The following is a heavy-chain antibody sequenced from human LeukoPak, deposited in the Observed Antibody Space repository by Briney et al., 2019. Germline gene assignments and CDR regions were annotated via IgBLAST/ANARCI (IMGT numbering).Heavy chain of an antibody. CDR3: ARVLLPLYGMDI. Sequence: GGSLRLSCAASGFTFSSYGMHWVRQAPGKGLEWVAVIWYDGSNKYYADSVKGRFTISRDNSKNTLYLQMNSLRAEDTAVYYCARVLLPLYGMDIWGQGTTVTVSS. CDR1: GFTFSSYG. D-gene: IGHD3-22*01. J-gene: IGHJ6*02. CDR2: IWYDGSNK. V-gene: IGHV3-33*08.